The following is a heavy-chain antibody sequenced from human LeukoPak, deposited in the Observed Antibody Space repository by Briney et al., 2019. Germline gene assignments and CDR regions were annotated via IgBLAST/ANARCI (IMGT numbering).Heavy chain of an antibody. CDR1: GGTFSSYA. J-gene: IGHJ3*02. Sequence: SVKVSCKASGGTFSSYAISWVRQAPGQGLEWMGGIIPIFGTANYAQKFQGRVTITADESTSTAYMEPSSLRSEDTAVYYCARGAYYYDSSGYYDAFDIWGQGTMVTVSS. D-gene: IGHD3-22*01. CDR2: IIPIFGTA. V-gene: IGHV1-69*13. CDR3: ARGAYYYDSSGYYDAFDI.